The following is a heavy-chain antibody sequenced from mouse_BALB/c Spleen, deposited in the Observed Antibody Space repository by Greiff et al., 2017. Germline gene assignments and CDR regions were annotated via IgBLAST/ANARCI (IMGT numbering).Heavy chain of an antibody. V-gene: IGHV3-8*02. CDR2: ISYSGST. D-gene: IGHD2-3*01. J-gene: IGHJ4*01. Sequence: EVHLVESGPSLVKPSQTLSLTCSVTGDSITSGYWNWIRKFPGNKLEYMGYISYSGSTYYNPSLKSRISITRDTSKNQYYLQLNSVTTEDTATYYCARYFYDGSLRAMDYWGQGTSVTVSS. CDR3: ARYFYDGSLRAMDY. CDR1: GDSITSGY.